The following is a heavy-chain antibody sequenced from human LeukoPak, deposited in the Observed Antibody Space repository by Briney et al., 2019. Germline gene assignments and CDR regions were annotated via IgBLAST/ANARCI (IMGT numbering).Heavy chain of an antibody. D-gene: IGHD3-10*01. J-gene: IGHJ3*02. CDR1: GGSFSGYY. Sequence: SETLSLTCAVYGGSFSGYYWSWIRQPPGKGLEWLGEINHSGSTNYNPSLKSRVTISVDTSKNQFSLKLSSVTAADTAVYYCARSLLWFGESRDELNAFDIWGQGTMVTVSS. V-gene: IGHV4-34*01. CDR3: ARSLLWFGESRDELNAFDI. CDR2: INHSGST.